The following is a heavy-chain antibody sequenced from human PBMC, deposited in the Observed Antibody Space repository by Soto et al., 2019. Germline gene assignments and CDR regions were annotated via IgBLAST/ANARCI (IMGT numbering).Heavy chain of an antibody. CDR2: ISGSGGST. CDR3: ENGARSLLQDLDY. J-gene: IGHJ4*02. V-gene: IGHV3-23*01. D-gene: IGHD2-15*01. Sequence: TVRSQRLSCAASGFTFSNLAMSWVRQDPGKGLEWVSAISGSGGSTYYADSVKGRFTISRDNSKNTLYLQMNSLRAEDTAVYQGENGARSLLQDLDYWGKGTLDTGS. CDR1: GFTFSNLA.